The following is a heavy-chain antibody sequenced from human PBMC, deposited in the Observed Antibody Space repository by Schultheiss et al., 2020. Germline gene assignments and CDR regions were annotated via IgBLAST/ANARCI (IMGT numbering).Heavy chain of an antibody. V-gene: IGHV1-69*04. Sequence: SVKVSCKASGYTFTSYGISWVRQAPGQGLEWMGRIIPILGTANYAQKFQGRVTITADKSTSTAYMELSSLRSEDTAVYYCARPRCTSCYWLGGWFDPWGQGTLVTVSS. CDR3: ARPRCTSCYWLGGWFDP. J-gene: IGHJ5*02. D-gene: IGHD2-2*01. CDR2: IIPILGTA. CDR1: GYTFTSYG.